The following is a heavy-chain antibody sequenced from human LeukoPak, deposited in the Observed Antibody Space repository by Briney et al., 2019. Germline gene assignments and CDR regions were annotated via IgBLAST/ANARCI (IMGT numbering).Heavy chain of an antibody. J-gene: IGHJ4*02. CDR1: GFTFSSYA. CDR2: ISGSGGST. D-gene: IGHD2-21*02. Sequence: QPGGSLRLSCAASGFTFSSYAMSWVRQAPGKGLEWVSAISGSGGSTYYADSVKGRFTISRDNAKNTLYLQMNSLRAEDTAVYYCARVSQSDYYCGGDCYSIDYWGQGTLVTVSS. V-gene: IGHV3-23*01. CDR3: ARVSQSDYYCGGDCYSIDY.